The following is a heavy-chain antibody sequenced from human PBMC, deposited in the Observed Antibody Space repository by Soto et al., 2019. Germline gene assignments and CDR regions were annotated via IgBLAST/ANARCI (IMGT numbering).Heavy chain of an antibody. V-gene: IGHV3-23*01. CDR1: GFTFSSYA. J-gene: IGHJ4*02. Sequence: GGSLRLSCAASGFTFSSYAMSWVRQAPGKGLEWVSAISGSGGSTYYADSVKGRFTISRDNSKNTLYLQMNSLRAEDTAVYYCAKRYYYDSSGYYENLVFDYWGQGTLVTVSS. CDR2: ISGSGGST. CDR3: AKRYYYDSSGYYENLVFDY. D-gene: IGHD3-22*01.